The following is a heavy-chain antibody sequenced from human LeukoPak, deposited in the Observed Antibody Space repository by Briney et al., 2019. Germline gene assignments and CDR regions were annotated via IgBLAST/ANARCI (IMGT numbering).Heavy chain of an antibody. V-gene: IGHV3-23*01. J-gene: IGHJ4*02. CDR3: AKHPPYSSGWYYFDY. D-gene: IGHD6-19*01. CDR1: GFTFSTYA. Sequence: GGSLRLSCAASGFTFSTYAMSSVRQGPGKGLGWVSAISASGGSTYYADSVKGRFTISRDNSKNTMYLQMNSLRAEDTAVYYCAKHPPYSSGWYYFDYWGQGTLVTVSA. CDR2: ISASGGST.